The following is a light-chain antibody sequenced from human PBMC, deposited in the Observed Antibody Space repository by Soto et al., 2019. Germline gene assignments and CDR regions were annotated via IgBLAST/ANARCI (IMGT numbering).Light chain of an antibody. CDR1: SSDIGAGYR. Sequence: QSVLKQPPSVSGAAGDRGTLSCTGSSSDIGAGYRVRWYQQVPGTAPKLLIYDNTNRPSGVSVRFSGSKSGTSASLAISGLQAEDEADYYCQSFDKYLSAVVFGGGTQLTVL. CDR3: QSFDKYLSAVV. CDR2: DNT. J-gene: IGLJ2*01. V-gene: IGLV1-40*01.